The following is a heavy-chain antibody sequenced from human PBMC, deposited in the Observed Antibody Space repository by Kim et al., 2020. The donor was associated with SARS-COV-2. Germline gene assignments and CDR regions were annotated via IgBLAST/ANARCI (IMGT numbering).Heavy chain of an antibody. J-gene: IGHJ5*02. Sequence: SETLSLTCAVYGGSFSGYYWSWIRQPPGKGLEWIGEINHSGSTNYNPSLKSRVTISVDTSKNQFSLKLSSVTAADTAVYYCARSAYCSGGSCYSRWFDPWGQGTLVTVSS. CDR3: ARSAYCSGGSCYSRWFDP. V-gene: IGHV4-34*01. D-gene: IGHD2-15*01. CDR1: GGSFSGYY. CDR2: INHSGST.